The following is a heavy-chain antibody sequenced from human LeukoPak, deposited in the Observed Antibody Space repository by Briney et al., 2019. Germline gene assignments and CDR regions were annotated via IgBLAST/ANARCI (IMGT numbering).Heavy chain of an antibody. CDR2: INASLGST. CDR1: GYTFTSHY. D-gene: IGHD5-18*01. J-gene: IGHJ6*03. Sequence: SSVKVSCKPSGYTFTSHYMHWVRQDPGQGLEWTGIINASLGSTSYAQKFQGRVTMPRDTSTSTVYMELSSLRSEDTAVYYCARAWDTAMVKTVMSYYYMDVWGKGTTVTVSS. CDR3: ARAWDTAMVKTVMSYYYMDV. V-gene: IGHV1-46*01.